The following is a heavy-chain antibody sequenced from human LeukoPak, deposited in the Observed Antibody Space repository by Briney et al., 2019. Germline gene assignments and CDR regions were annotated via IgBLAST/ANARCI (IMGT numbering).Heavy chain of an antibody. CDR3: ARDRAGAQSWVALDP. CDR1: GFTFSSYG. V-gene: IGHV3-30*03. Sequence: GRSLRLSCAASGFTFSSYGMHWVRQAPGKGLEWVAVISYDGSNKYYADSVKGRFTISRDNSKNTLYLQMNSLRAEDTAVYYCARDRAGAQSWVALDPWGQGTLVTVSS. D-gene: IGHD3-10*01. J-gene: IGHJ5*02. CDR2: ISYDGSNK.